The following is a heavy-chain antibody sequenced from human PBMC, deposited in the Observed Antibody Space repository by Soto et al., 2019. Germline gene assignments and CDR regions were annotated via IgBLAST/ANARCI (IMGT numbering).Heavy chain of an antibody. CDR3: GMGELEVVVVADYDAFAI. CDR1: GGTFSSYA. J-gene: IGHJ3*02. CDR2: IIPNFGTA. D-gene: IGHD2-15*01. V-gene: IGHV1-69*06. Sequence: QVQLVQSGAEVKKPGSSVKVSCKASGGTFSSYAISWVRQAPGQGLEWMGWIIPNFGTANYAQKFQGTVTLTADKSTSTAYMALSSLRSEYAALYYWGMGELEVVVVADYDAFAICSQGPMVTVSS.